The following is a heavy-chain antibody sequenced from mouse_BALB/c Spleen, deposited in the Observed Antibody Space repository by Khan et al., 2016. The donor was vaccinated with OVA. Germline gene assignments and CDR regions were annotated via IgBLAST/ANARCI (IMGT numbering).Heavy chain of an antibody. CDR2: ISYSGNT. J-gene: IGHJ2*01. CDR3: ARVYGGDFDY. CDR1: GYSITSDYA. V-gene: IGHV3-2*02. Sequence: EVQLVESGPGLVKPSQSLSLTCTVTGYSITSDYAWNWIRQFPGNKLEWRGFISYSGNTNYNPSLKSRISITRDTSKNQFFLQLNSVTTDDTATYYCARVYGGDFDYWGHGTTLTVSS. D-gene: IGHD1-1*02.